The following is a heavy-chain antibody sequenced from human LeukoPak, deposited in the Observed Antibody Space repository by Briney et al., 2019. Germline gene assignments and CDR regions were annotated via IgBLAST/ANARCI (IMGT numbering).Heavy chain of an antibody. CDR1: GGSISSSSYY. Sequence: SETLSLTCTVSGGSISSSSYYRGWIRQPPGKGLEWIGSIYYSGSTYYNPSLKSRVTISVDTSKNQFSLKLSSVTAADTAVYYCASLRFLEWFFGTTSEYYFDYWGQGTLVTVSS. CDR3: ASLRFLEWFFGTTSEYYFDY. V-gene: IGHV4-39*01. CDR2: IYYSGST. D-gene: IGHD3-3*01. J-gene: IGHJ4*02.